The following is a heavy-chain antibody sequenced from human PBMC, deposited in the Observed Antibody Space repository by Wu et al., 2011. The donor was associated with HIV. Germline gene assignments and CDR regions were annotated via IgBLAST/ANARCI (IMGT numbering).Heavy chain of an antibody. CDR2: IYPGDSDT. CDR1: GYRFTSYW. D-gene: IGHD6-6*01. CDR3: ARHLADSSSSSGWFDP. Sequence: VQLVQSGAEVKKPGESLKISCKGSGYRFTSYWIGWVRQMPGKGLEWMGIIYPGDSDTRYSPSFQGQVTISADKSISTAYLQWSSLKASDTAMYYCARHLADSSSSSGWFDPWGQGTLVTVSS. V-gene: IGHV5-51*01. J-gene: IGHJ5*02.